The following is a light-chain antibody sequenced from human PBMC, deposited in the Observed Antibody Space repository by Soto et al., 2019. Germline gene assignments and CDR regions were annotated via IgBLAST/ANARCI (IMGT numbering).Light chain of an antibody. CDR2: DVS. J-gene: IGLJ1*01. Sequence: QSALTQPRSVSGSPGQSVPISCTGTSSDVGGYNYVSWYQQHPGKAPKLMIYDVSKRPSGVPDRFSGSKSGNTASLTISGLQAEDEADYYCCSYAGSYTHYVFGTGTKVTVL. V-gene: IGLV2-11*01. CDR3: CSYAGSYTHYV. CDR1: SSDVGGYNY.